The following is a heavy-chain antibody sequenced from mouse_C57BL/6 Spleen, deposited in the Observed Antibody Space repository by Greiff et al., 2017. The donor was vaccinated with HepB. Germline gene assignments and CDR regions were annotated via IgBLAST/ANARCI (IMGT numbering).Heavy chain of an antibody. CDR1: GYAFSSYW. Sequence: QVQLQQSGAELVKPGASVKISCKASGYAFSSYWMNWVKQRPGKGLEWIGQIYPGDGDTNYNGKFKGKATLTADKSSSTAYMQLSSLTSEDSAVYFCARKAGLLNYWYFDVWGTGTTVTVSS. CDR3: ARKAGLLNYWYFDV. D-gene: IGHD1-1*01. J-gene: IGHJ1*03. V-gene: IGHV1-80*01. CDR2: IYPGDGDT.